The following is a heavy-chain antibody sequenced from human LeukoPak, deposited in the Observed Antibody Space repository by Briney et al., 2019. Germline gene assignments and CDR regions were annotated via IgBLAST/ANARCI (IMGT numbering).Heavy chain of an antibody. J-gene: IGHJ4*02. Sequence: ASVKVSCKASGGTFSSYAISWVRQAPGQGLEWMGGIIPIFGTANYAQKFQGRVTITADESTSPAYMELSSLRSEATAVYYCARTSVAGTFGYWGQGTLVTVSS. CDR3: ARTSVAGTFGY. CDR1: GGTFSSYA. V-gene: IGHV1-69*01. D-gene: IGHD6-19*01. CDR2: IIPIFGTA.